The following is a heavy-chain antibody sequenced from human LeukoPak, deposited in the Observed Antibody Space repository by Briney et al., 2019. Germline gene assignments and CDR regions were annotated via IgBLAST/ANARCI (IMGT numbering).Heavy chain of an antibody. CDR1: GFPVSSLW. V-gene: IGHV3-74*01. CDR2: INSDGSSA. CDR3: ARGSGGYSGSWHDY. Sequence: GGSLRLSCAASGFPVSSLWMHWVRQAPGKGLVWVSRINSDGSSASYADSVKGRFTISKDNAKNTLYLQMNSLRAEDTAVYFCARGSGGYSGSWHDYWGQGTLVTVSS. D-gene: IGHD6-13*01. J-gene: IGHJ4*02.